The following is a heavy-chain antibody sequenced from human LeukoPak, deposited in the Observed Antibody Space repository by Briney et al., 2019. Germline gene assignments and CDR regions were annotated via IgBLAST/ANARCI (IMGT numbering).Heavy chain of an antibody. V-gene: IGHV4-34*01. J-gene: IGHJ4*02. Sequence: SETLSLTCAVYGGSFSGYYWSWIRQPPGKGLEWIGEINHSGSTDYNPSLKSRVTISVDTSKNQFSLKLSSVTAADTAVYYCARAGLDSSGWYGELDYWGQGTLVTVSS. D-gene: IGHD6-19*01. CDR1: GGSFSGYY. CDR3: ARAGLDSSGWYGELDY. CDR2: INHSGST.